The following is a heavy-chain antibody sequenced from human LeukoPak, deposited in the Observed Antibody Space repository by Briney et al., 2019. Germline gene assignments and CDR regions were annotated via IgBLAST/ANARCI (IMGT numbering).Heavy chain of an antibody. Sequence: PGRSLRLSCAASGFTFSSYGMHWVRQAPGKGLEWVAVISYDGSNKYYADSVKGRFTISRDNSKSTLYLQMNSLRAEDTAVYYCAKDRVDDSGHGMDVWGQGTTVTVSS. V-gene: IGHV3-30*18. CDR3: AKDRVDDSGHGMDV. D-gene: IGHD3-10*01. CDR2: ISYDGSNK. J-gene: IGHJ6*02. CDR1: GFTFSSYG.